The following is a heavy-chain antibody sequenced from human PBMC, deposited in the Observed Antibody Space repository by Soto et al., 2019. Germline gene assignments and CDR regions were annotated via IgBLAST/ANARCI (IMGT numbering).Heavy chain of an antibody. CDR1: GGSFSDFA. CDR3: ARGAIVAVPAALSSYHDYTNYRFDS. J-gene: IGHJ4*02. V-gene: IGHV1-69*01. CDR2: IIPMFAAT. Sequence: QVQLAQSGAEMTKPGSSVKVSCRASGGSFSDFAFSWVRQAPGQGLERMGGIIPMFAATKYAQRLQDRVTITADESTNTVYLALNSLTSEDTAIYYCARGAIVAVPAALSSYHDYTNYRFDSWGQGTLVTVSS. D-gene: IGHD2-15*01.